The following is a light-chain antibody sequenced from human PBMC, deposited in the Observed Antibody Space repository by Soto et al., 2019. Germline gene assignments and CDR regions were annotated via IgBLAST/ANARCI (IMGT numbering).Light chain of an antibody. J-gene: IGLJ2*01. Sequence: QAVLTQPPSVSAAPRQEVTISCSGTYSNIGNNFVSWYQQLPGAAPKLLIYANNKRPSGIPDRFSGSKSGTSATLRITGLQTGDEADYYCGTWDVGLSGVIFGAGTKLTVL. V-gene: IGLV1-51*01. CDR1: YSNIGNNF. CDR2: ANN. CDR3: GTWDVGLSGVI.